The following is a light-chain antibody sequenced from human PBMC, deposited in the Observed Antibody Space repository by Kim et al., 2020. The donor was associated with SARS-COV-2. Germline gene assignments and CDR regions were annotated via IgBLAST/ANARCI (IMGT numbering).Light chain of an antibody. CDR2: YDR. CDR3: QVWDSSSDHRV. CDR1: NVGSKS. V-gene: IGLV3-21*04. J-gene: IGLJ3*02. Sequence: APGKRARITWGGNNVGSKSVQWYQQKPGQAPVLVIHYDRDRPSGIPERFSGSNSGNTATLTVSRVEAGDEADYYCQVWDSSSDHRVFGGGTKLAVL.